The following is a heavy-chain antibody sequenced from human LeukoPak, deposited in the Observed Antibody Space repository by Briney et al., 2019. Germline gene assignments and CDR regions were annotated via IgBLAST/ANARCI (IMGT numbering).Heavy chain of an antibody. CDR2: ISSSSSTI. D-gene: IGHD3-22*01. CDR1: GFTFSSYS. CDR3: ARGYYYDSSALTPTDY. V-gene: IGHV3-48*02. J-gene: IGHJ4*02. Sequence: GGSLRLSCAASGFTFSSYSMNWVRQAPGKGLEWVSYISSSSSTIYYADSVKGRFTISRDNAKNSLYLQMNSLRDEDTAVYYCARGYYYDSSALTPTDYWGQGTLVIVSS.